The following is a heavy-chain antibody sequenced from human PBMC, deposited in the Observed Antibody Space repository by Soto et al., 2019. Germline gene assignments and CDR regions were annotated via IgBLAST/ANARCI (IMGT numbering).Heavy chain of an antibody. CDR3: ARDPMGWYSFDY. CDR1: GFTFSSYG. Sequence: QVQLVESGGGVVQPGRSLRLSCAASGFTFSSYGMHWVRQAPGKGLEWVAVIWYDGSNKYYADSVKGRFTISRDNSKNTLYLQRNSLRAEDTAVYYGARDPMGWYSFDYWGQGTRSPSPQ. CDR2: IWYDGSNK. J-gene: IGHJ4*02. D-gene: IGHD6-19*01. V-gene: IGHV3-33*01.